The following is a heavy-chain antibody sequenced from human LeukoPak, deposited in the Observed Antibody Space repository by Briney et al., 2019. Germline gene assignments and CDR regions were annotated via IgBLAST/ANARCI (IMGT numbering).Heavy chain of an antibody. CDR2: ISWNSGSI. J-gene: IGHJ3*02. CDR3: AKEQTDAFDI. CDR1: GFTFDDYA. V-gene: IGHV3-9*01. Sequence: GGSLRLSCAASGFTFDDYAMHWVRKAPGKGLEWVSGISWNSGSIGYADSVKGRFTISRDNAKNSLYLQMNSLRAEDTALYYCAKEQTDAFDIWGQGTMVTVSS.